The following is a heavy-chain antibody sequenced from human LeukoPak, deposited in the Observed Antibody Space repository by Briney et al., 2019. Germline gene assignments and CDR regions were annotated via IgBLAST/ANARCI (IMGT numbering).Heavy chain of an antibody. Sequence: GASVKVSCKASGYTFTGYYMYWVRQAPGQGLEWMGWINPNSGGTNYAQKFQGRVTMTRDTSISTAYMELSRLRSDDTAVYYCASPYCSSTSCSLDAFDIWGQGTMVTVSS. CDR1: GYTFTGYY. CDR2: INPNSGGT. J-gene: IGHJ3*02. CDR3: ASPYCSSTSCSLDAFDI. V-gene: IGHV1-2*02. D-gene: IGHD2-2*01.